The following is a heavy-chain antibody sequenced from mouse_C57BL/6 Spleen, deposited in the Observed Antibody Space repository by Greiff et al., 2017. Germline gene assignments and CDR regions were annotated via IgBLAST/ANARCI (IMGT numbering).Heavy chain of an antibody. V-gene: IGHV14-4*01. CDR2: IDPENGDT. Sequence: VQLQQSGAELVRPGASVKLSCTASGFNIKDDYMHWVKQRPEQGLEWIGWIDPENGDTEYASKFQGKATITADTSSNTAYLQLSSLTSEDTAVYYCTRYGRSYRYFDVWGTGTTVTVSS. CDR3: TRYGRSYRYFDV. J-gene: IGHJ1*03. CDR1: GFNIKDDY. D-gene: IGHD1-1*01.